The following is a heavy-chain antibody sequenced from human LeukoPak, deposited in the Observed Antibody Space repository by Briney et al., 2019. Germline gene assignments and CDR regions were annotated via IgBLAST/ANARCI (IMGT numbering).Heavy chain of an antibody. CDR3: AKDDGSVVVPLSVDY. V-gene: IGHV3-23*01. Sequence: GGSRRLSCAASEFTFSSYAMSWVRQAPGKGLEWVSAISGSGGSTYYADSVKGRFTISRDNSKNTLYLQMNSLRAEDTAVYYCAKDDGSVVVPLSVDYWGQGTLVTVSS. D-gene: IGHD2-2*01. CDR2: ISGSGGST. J-gene: IGHJ4*02. CDR1: EFTFSSYA.